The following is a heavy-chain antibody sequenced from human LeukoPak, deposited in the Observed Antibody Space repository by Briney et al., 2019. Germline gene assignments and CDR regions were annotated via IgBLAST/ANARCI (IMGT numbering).Heavy chain of an antibody. D-gene: IGHD3-10*01. CDR1: GFTFSGYG. Sequence: PGGSLRLSCAASGFTFSGYGMHWVRQAPGKGLEWVAFIHYDGSKSYYADSVKGRFTISRDNSKNTLYLQMNSLRAEDTAVYYCARDLEESIDYYGSAPGEWGQGTLVTVSS. CDR2: IHYDGSKS. CDR3: ARDLEESIDYYGSAPGE. V-gene: IGHV3-30*02. J-gene: IGHJ4*02.